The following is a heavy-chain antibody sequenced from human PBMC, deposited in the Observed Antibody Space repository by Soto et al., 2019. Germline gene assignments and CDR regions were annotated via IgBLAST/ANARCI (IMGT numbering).Heavy chain of an antibody. V-gene: IGHV1-18*01. D-gene: IGHD3-3*01. J-gene: IGHJ4*02. Sequence: ASVKVSCKASGYTFTSYGISWVRQAPGQGLEWMGWISAYNGNTNYAQKLQGRVTMTTDTSTSTAYMELRSLRSDDTVVYYCARLSPTNLVSGYYIGYWGQGTLVTVSS. CDR2: ISAYNGNT. CDR3: ARLSPTNLVSGYYIGY. CDR1: GYTFTSYG.